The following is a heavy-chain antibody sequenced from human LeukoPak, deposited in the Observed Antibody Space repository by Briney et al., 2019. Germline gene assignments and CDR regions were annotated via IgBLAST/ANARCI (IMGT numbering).Heavy chain of an antibody. CDR2: ISGSGGST. Sequence: GSLRLSCAASGFTFSSYWMHWVRQAPGKGLEWVSAISGSGGSTYYADSVKGRFTISRDDSKNTLYLQMNSLRAEDTAVYYCAKAIYSSSRMDVWGQGTTVTVSS. CDR3: AKAIYSSSRMDV. D-gene: IGHD6-13*01. V-gene: IGHV3-23*01. J-gene: IGHJ6*02. CDR1: GFTFSSYW.